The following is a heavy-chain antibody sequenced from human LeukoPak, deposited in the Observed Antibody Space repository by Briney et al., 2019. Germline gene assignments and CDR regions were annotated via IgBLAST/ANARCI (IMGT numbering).Heavy chain of an antibody. Sequence: SETLSLTCAVYGGSFSGYYWSWIRQPPGKGLEWIGEINHSGSTNYNPSLKSRVTISVDTSKNQFSLKLSSVTAADTAVYYCARDQAVVPLYWYFDLWGRGTLVTVSS. CDR1: GGSFSGYY. D-gene: IGHD4-23*01. V-gene: IGHV4-34*01. J-gene: IGHJ2*01. CDR2: INHSGST. CDR3: ARDQAVVPLYWYFDL.